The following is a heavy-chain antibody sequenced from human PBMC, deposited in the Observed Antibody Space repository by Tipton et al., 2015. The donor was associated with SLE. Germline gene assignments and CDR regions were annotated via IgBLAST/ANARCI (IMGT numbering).Heavy chain of an antibody. CDR1: GGSISSSDW. CDR2: FHHSGST. CDR3: ARDGGILVAGRFDY. J-gene: IGHJ4*02. D-gene: IGHD2-15*01. Sequence: TLSLTCSVSGGSISSSDWWSWVRQPPGKGLEWIGEFHHSGSTNYNPSLKSLFTISVDKSKNQFSLKLSSVTAADTAVYYCARDGGILVAGRFDYWGQGTLVTVSS. V-gene: IGHV4-4*02.